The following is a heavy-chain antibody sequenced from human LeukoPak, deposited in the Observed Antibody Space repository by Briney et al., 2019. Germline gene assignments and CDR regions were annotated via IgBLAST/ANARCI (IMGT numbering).Heavy chain of an antibody. V-gene: IGHV4-39*01. CDR1: GGSIHSTDYY. Sequence: SESLSLTCSVSGGSIHSTDYYWGWVRQPPGKGLEWIGTVYYSGYTYYNPSLKGRVTISVDTSKNHFSLNLNSVTAADTAVYYCARHDFGPVVTYSGNWFDPWGQGTLVIVSS. D-gene: IGHD1-1*01. CDR2: VYYSGYT. J-gene: IGHJ5*02. CDR3: ARHDFGPVVTYSGNWFDP.